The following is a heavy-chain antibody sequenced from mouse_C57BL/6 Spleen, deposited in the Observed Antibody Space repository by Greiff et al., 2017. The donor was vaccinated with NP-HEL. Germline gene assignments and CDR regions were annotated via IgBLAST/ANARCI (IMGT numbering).Heavy chain of an antibody. V-gene: IGHV1-53*01. CDR3: ARSPYYGSSYWYFGV. J-gene: IGHJ1*03. CDR1: GYTFTSYW. Sequence: QVQLQQSGTELVKPGASVKLSCKASGYTFTSYWMHWVKQRPGQGLEWIGNINPSNGGTNYNEKFKSKATLTVDKSSSTAYMQLSSLTSEDSAVYYCARSPYYGSSYWYFGVWGTGTTVTVSS. D-gene: IGHD1-1*01. CDR2: INPSNGGT.